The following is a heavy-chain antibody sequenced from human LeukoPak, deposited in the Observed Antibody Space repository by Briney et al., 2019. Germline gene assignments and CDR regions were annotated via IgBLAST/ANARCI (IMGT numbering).Heavy chain of an antibody. J-gene: IGHJ4*02. CDR3: ARGGLQLWLPSDY. CDR2: IYHSGST. Sequence: SETLSLTCTVSGYSISSGYYWGWIRQPPGKGLEWIGSIYHSGSTYYNPSLKSRATISVDTSKNQFSLKLGSVTAADTAVYYCARGGLQLWLPSDYWGQGTLVTVSS. CDR1: GYSISSGYY. V-gene: IGHV4-38-2*02. D-gene: IGHD5-18*01.